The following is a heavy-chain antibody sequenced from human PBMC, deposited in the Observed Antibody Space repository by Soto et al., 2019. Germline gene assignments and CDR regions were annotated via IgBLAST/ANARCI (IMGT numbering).Heavy chain of an antibody. CDR3: ARDGREVQLWSYYYYGMDV. V-gene: IGHV1-69*13. CDR2: IIPIFGTA. D-gene: IGHD5-18*01. J-gene: IGHJ6*02. Sequence: SVKVSCKASGGTFSSYAISWVRQAPGQGLEWMGGIIPIFGTANYAQKFQGRVTITADESTSTAYMELSSLRSEDTAVYYCARDGREVQLWSYYYYGMDVWGQGTTVTVSS. CDR1: GGTFSSYA.